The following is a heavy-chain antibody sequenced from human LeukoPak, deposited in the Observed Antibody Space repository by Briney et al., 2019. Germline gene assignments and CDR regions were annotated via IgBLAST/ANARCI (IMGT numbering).Heavy chain of an antibody. Sequence: SETLSLTCSVSGGSMSRYYWSWIRQSPGKGLEWIGYIYHSGSTKYNPSLKSRVTISVDTSKNQFSLKVSSVTAADTAVYYCASRSSTILDIWGQGTMVTVSS. J-gene: IGHJ3*02. D-gene: IGHD2/OR15-2a*01. CDR3: ASRSSTILDI. CDR1: GGSMSRYY. V-gene: IGHV4-59*01. CDR2: IYHSGST.